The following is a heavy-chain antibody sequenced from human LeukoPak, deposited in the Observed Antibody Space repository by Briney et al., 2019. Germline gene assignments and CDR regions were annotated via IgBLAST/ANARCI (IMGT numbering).Heavy chain of an antibody. CDR3: VIVRGYFDSSGSDY. Sequence: GGSLRLSCSASGCTFSSYTIHWFRQAPGKGLEFVSAITNNGCNTYYADSVKGRFTISRDNSKNTVYLQMSSLRAEDTAVYYCVIVRGYFDSSGSDYWGQGTLVTVSS. CDR1: GCTFSSYT. D-gene: IGHD3-9*01. V-gene: IGHV3-64D*06. CDR2: ITNNGCNT. J-gene: IGHJ4*02.